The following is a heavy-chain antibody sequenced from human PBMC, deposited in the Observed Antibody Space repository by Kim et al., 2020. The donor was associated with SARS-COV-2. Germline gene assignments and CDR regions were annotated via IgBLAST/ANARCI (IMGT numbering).Heavy chain of an antibody. Sequence: SETLSLTCTVSGGSISSSSYYWGWIRQPPGKGLEWIGSIYYSGSTYYNPSLKSRVTISVDTSKNQFSLKLSSVTAADTAVYYCASPGGYSYGVWGGMDVWGQGTTVTVSS. CDR3: ASPGGYSYGVWGGMDV. J-gene: IGHJ6*02. D-gene: IGHD5-18*01. CDR2: IYYSGST. V-gene: IGHV4-39*01. CDR1: GGSISSSSYY.